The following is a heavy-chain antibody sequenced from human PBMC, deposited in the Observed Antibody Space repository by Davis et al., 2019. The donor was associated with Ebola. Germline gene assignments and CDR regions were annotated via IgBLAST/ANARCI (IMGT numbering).Heavy chain of an antibody. D-gene: IGHD4-11*01. Sequence: AASVKVSCKASGYSFTTYAMHWVRQAPGQRLEWMGWINAGNGNTKYSQKFQGRVTITRDTSASTAYMELSSLRSEDTAVYYCAREGGDTVTTIPYYYGMDVWGQGTTVTVSS. CDR2: INAGNGNT. CDR1: GYSFTTYA. J-gene: IGHJ6*02. CDR3: AREGGDTVTTIPYYYGMDV. V-gene: IGHV1-3*01.